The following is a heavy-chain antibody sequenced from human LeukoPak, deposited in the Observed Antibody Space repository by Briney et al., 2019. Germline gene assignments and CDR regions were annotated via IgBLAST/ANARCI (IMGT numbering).Heavy chain of an antibody. J-gene: IGHJ4*02. CDR3: ARSSGDSSLGD. CDR2: VSYDGSNK. V-gene: IGHV3-30-3*01. CDR1: GFTFSSYA. D-gene: IGHD6-13*01. Sequence: GRSLRLSCAASGFTFSSYAMHWVRQAPGKGLEWVAVVSYDGSNKYYADSVKGRFTISRDNSKNTLYLQMNSLRAEDTAVYYCARSSGDSSLGDWGQGTLVTVSS.